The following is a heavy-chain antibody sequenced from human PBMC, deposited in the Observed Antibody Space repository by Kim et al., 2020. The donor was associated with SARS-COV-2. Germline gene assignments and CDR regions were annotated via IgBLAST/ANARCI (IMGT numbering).Heavy chain of an antibody. CDR1: GFTFSSYS. CDR3: ARDHVWGGGSSSWYVGGGYGMDV. V-gene: IGHV3-21*01. D-gene: IGHD6-13*01. Sequence: GGSLRLSCAASGFTFSSYSMNWVRQAPGKGLEWVSSISSSSSYIYYADSVKGRFTISRDNAKNSLYLQMNSLRAEDTAVYYCARDHVWGGGSSSWYVGGGYGMDVWGQGTTVTVSS. J-gene: IGHJ6*02. CDR2: ISSSSSYI.